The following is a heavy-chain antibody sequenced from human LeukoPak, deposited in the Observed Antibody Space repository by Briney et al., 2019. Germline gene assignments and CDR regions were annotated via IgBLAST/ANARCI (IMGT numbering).Heavy chain of an antibody. CDR1: GFTFGNAW. CDR2: IKTKADGGST. CDR3: RASFDY. V-gene: IGHV3-15*01. Sequence: GGSLRLPGAASGFTFGNAWMSWVPQAPGKGLEWVGRIKTKADGGSTDYAAPVKGRFTISRDDSKNTLYLQMNILKTEDTAVYYCRASFDYWGQGILVTVSS. J-gene: IGHJ4*02.